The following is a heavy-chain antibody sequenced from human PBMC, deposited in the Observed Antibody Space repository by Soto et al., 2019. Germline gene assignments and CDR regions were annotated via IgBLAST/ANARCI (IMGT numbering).Heavy chain of an antibody. Sequence: SETLSLTCTVSGGSISSYYWSWIRQPPGKGLEWIGYIYYSGSTNYNPSLKSRVTISVDTSKNQFSLKLSSVTAADTAVYCCARVGAAAGLGFDYWGQGTLVTVSS. D-gene: IGHD6-13*01. CDR2: IYYSGST. V-gene: IGHV4-59*12. CDR1: GGSISSYY. J-gene: IGHJ4*02. CDR3: ARVGAAAGLGFDY.